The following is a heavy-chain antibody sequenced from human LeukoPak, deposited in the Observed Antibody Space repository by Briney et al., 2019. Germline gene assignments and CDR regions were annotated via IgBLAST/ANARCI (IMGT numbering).Heavy chain of an antibody. J-gene: IGHJ4*02. CDR3: ARISSGWNGYFDY. V-gene: IGHV4-59*08. D-gene: IGHD6-19*01. CDR1: GGSISSYY. CDR2: IYYSGST. Sequence: SETLSLTCTVSGGSISSYYWSWIRQPPGKGLEWIGYIYYSGSTNYNPSLKSRVTISVDTSKNQSSLKLSSVTAADTAVYYCARISSGWNGYFDYWGQGTLVTVSS.